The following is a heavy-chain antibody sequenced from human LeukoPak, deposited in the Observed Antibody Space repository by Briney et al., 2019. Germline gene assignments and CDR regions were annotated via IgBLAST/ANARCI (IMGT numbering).Heavy chain of an antibody. CDR2: IRTKANSYAT. J-gene: IGHJ4*02. V-gene: IGHV3-73*01. CDR3: TRAPDTALQLWLPFDY. Sequence: PGGSLRLSCATSGFTFRGSGIHWVRQASGKGLEWVGRIRTKANSYATAYAASVQGRFTNSRDDSKNTAYLQMNSLKTEDTAVYYCTRAPDTALQLWLPFDYWGQGTLVTVSS. CDR1: GFTFRGSG. D-gene: IGHD5-18*01.